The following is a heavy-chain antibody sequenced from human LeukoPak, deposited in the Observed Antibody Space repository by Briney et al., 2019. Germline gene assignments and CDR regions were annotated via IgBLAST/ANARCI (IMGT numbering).Heavy chain of an antibody. V-gene: IGHV3-7*01. D-gene: IGHD4-11*01. J-gene: IGHJ5*02. CDR1: GFTFSTFSRSW. Sequence: GGSLRLSCAASGFTFSTFSRSWMSWVRQAPGKGLEWVANIKEDGSQKYYVGSVKGRFTISRDNARNSLYLQMNSLRAEDTAVYRCARLHDYSELRVWFDPWGQGTLVTVSS. CDR2: IKEDGSQK. CDR3: ARLHDYSELRVWFDP.